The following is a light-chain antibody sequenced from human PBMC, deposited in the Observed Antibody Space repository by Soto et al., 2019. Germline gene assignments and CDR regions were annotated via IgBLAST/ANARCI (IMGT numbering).Light chain of an antibody. Sequence: EIVLTQSPGTLSLSPGERATLSCRASQSVSSNYLAWYQQKPGQPPRLLISDASSRATGIPDRFSGSGSGTEITLTLSGRGLEAFALEFCQQHGPAPPSWTFGQGTKVEIK. V-gene: IGKV3-20*01. CDR2: DAS. CDR3: QQHGPAPPSWT. J-gene: IGKJ1*01. CDR1: QSVSSNY.